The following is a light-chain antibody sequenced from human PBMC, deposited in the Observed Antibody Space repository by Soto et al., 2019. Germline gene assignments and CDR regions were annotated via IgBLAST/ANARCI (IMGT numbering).Light chain of an antibody. CDR2: ENT. V-gene: IGLV1-51*02. CDR1: NSNIGNNY. CDR3: GAWDNSLSAYV. Sequence: QSALTQPPSVSAAPGQKVTISCSGRNSNIGNNYVSWYQRFPGTAPKLLIYENTKRPSGIPDRFSGSKSGTSATLDITGLQTGDEADYCCGAWDNSLSAYVFGPGTKVTVL. J-gene: IGLJ1*01.